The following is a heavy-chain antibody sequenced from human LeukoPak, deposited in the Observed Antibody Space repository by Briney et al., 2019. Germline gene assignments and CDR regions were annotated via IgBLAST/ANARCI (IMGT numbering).Heavy chain of an antibody. CDR3: ARRAVPASDYYYYYMDV. D-gene: IGHD2-2*01. CDR1: GFNSGNYW. CDR2: IKQDGIET. J-gene: IGHJ6*03. V-gene: IGHV3-7*01. Sequence: GGSLRLSCVASGFNSGNYWMSWVRQAPGQRLEWLANIKQDGIETYYLDSVKGHFTISRDNAKNSLYLQMNSLRAEDTAVYYCARRAVPASDYYYYYMDVWGKGTTVTVSS.